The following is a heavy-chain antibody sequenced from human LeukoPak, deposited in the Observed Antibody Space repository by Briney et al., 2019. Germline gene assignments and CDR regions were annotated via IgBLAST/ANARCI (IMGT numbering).Heavy chain of an antibody. CDR2: ISAYNGNT. V-gene: IGHV1-18*01. D-gene: IGHD3-9*01. CDR3: ARDRLRYFDWLLSPVDWFDP. CDR1: GYTFTSFG. J-gene: IGHJ5*02. Sequence: ASVKVSCKASGYTFTSFGFSWVRQAPGQGLEWMGWISAYNGNTNYAQKLQGRVTMTTDTSTSTAYMELRSLRSDDTAVYYCARDRLRYFDWLLSPVDWFDPWGQGTLVTVSS.